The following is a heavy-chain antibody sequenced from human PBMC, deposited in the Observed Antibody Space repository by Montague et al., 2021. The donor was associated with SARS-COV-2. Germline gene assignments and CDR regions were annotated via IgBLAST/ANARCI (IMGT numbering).Heavy chain of an antibody. CDR3: ARLKRYFDSSGSPSAFDF. D-gene: IGHD3-22*01. CDR2: IYYTGNT. CDR1: GGSITNNIDY. Sequence: SETLSLTCTVSGGSITNNIDYWAWIRQPPGKGLEWIGSIYYTGNTYYNPSLKSRVTISVVTSKNHFTLKPSSVTAAETAEYYCARLKRYFDSSGSPSAFDFWGQGTKVTVSS. V-gene: IGHV4-39*02. J-gene: IGHJ3*01.